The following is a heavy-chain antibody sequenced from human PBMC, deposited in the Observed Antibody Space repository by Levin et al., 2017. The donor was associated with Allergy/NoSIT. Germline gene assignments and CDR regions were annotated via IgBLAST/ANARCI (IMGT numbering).Heavy chain of an antibody. CDR2: INPNSGGT. Sequence: GESLKISCKASGYTFTGYYMHWVRQAPGQGLEWMGWINPNSGGTNYAQKFQGRVTMTRDTSISTAYMELSRLRSDDTAVYYCARAGYCSGGSCAPEHLKYNWFDPWGQGTLVTVSS. CDR1: GYTFTGYY. CDR3: ARAGYCSGGSCAPEHLKYNWFDP. D-gene: IGHD2-15*01. J-gene: IGHJ5*02. V-gene: IGHV1-2*02.